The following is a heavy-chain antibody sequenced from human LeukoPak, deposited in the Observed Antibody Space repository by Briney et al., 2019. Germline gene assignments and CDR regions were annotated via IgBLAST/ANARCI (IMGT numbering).Heavy chain of an antibody. J-gene: IGHJ5*02. D-gene: IGHD2-15*01. CDR1: GGSISSSNW. Sequence: SETLSLTCAVSGGSISSSNWWSWVRQPPGKGLEWIGEIYHSGSTNYNPSLKSRVTISVDKSKNQFSLKLSSVTAADTAAYYCARDVCSGGSCYSINNWFDPWGQGTLVTVSS. CDR3: ARDVCSGGSCYSINNWFDP. CDR2: IYHSGST. V-gene: IGHV4-4*02.